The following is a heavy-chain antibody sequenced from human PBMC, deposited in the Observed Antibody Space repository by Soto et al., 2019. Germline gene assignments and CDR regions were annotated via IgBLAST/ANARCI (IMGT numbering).Heavy chain of an antibody. CDR1: GFTFINYA. CDR2: IIGSGGST. J-gene: IGHJ6*02. V-gene: IGHV3-23*01. Sequence: PGGSLRLSCAASGFTFINYAVTWVRQAPGKGLEWVSTIIGSGGSTYYADSVKGRFTISRDNSKNTVSLQMDSLRAEDTAVYYCAKDRSWGSGYGMDVWVQGTTVTVSS. D-gene: IGHD3-10*01. CDR3: AKDRSWGSGYGMDV.